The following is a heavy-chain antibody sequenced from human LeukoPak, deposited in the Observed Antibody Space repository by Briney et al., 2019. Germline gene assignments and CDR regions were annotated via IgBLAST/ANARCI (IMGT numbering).Heavy chain of an antibody. CDR3: ARDGDRTIFGVVKSIDY. CDR2: INPNSGGT. V-gene: IGHV1-2*02. D-gene: IGHD3-3*01. Sequence: GASVKVSCKASGYTFTGYYMHWVRQAPGQGLEWMGWINPNSGGTNYAQKSQGRVTMTRDTSISTAYMELSRLRSDDTAVYYCARDGDRTIFGVVKSIDYWGQGTLVTVSS. J-gene: IGHJ4*02. CDR1: GYTFTGYY.